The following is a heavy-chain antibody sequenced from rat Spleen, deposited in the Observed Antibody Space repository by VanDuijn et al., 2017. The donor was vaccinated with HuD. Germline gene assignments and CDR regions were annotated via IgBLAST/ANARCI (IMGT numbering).Heavy chain of an antibody. V-gene: IGHV2S12*01. CDR3: TRAKDDYYSPPFDY. Sequence: QVQLKESGPGLVQPSQTLSLTCTVSGFSLTSNGVSWVRQPPGKGLEWIAAISSGGSTYYNSALKSRLSISRDTSKSQVFLKMNSLQTEDTAIYFCTRAKDDYYSPPFDYWGQGVMVTVSS. CDR2: ISSGGST. D-gene: IGHD1-1*01. CDR1: GFSLTSNG. J-gene: IGHJ2*01.